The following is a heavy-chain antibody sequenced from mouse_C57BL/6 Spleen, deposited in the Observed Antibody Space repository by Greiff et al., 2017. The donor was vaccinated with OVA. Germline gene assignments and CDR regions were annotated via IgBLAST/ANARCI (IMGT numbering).Heavy chain of an antibody. CDR2: IHPNSGST. CDR3: ARGGNFRELAGKAMDY. J-gene: IGHJ4*01. D-gene: IGHD6-1*02. V-gene: IGHV1-64*01. Sequence: VQLQQPGAELVKPGASVKLSCKASGYSFTSYWMHWVKQRPGQGLEWIGMIHPNSGSTNYNEKFKSKATLTVDKSSSTAYMQLSSLTCEDSAVYYCARGGNFRELAGKAMDYWGQGTSVTVSS. CDR1: GYSFTSYW.